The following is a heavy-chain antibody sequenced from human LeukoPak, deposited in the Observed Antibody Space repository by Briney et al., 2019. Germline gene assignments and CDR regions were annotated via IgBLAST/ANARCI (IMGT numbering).Heavy chain of an antibody. Sequence: PSETLSLTCIVSGGSLHRSFWTWVRQPPGKGLQWIGRIYSSGTTDHSPSLKSRLTISIDTSMNQFSLRLASVTAADTAVYYCGRRPAVDGPIDNWGQGILVAVSS. D-gene: IGHD3/OR15-3a*01. CDR1: GGSLHRSF. V-gene: IGHV4-59*01. J-gene: IGHJ4*02. CDR3: GRRPAVDGPIDN. CDR2: IYSSGTT.